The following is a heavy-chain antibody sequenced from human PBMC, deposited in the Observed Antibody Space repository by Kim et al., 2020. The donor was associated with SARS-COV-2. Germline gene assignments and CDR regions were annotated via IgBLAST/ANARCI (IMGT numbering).Heavy chain of an antibody. CDR1: GFTFSSHA. CDR3: VEVGAAGY. V-gene: IGHV3-23*01. D-gene: IGHD1-26*01. Sequence: GGSLRLSCAASGFTFSSHAMSWVRQAPGKGLEWVSSISGSGDSTYYEDSVKGRFTISRDNSKNTLSLQMNSLRADDTAVYYCVEVGAAGYWGQGTLVTVSS. CDR2: ISGSGDST. J-gene: IGHJ4*02.